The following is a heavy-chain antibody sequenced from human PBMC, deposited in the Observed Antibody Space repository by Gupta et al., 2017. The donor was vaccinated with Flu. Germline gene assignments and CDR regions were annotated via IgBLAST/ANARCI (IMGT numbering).Heavy chain of an antibody. V-gene: IGHV3-33*01. CDR3: ARDRIADAYYFDY. CDR2: IWYDGSNK. D-gene: IGHD6-13*01. CDR1: GFTFSSSG. Sequence: QVQLLESGGGVVQPGRSLSLSLAASGFTFSSSGMHWVRQAPGKGLEWVAVIWYDGSNKYYADSVKGRFTISRDNSKNTLYLQMNSLRAEDTAVYYCARDRIADAYYFDYWGQGTLVTVSS. J-gene: IGHJ4*02.